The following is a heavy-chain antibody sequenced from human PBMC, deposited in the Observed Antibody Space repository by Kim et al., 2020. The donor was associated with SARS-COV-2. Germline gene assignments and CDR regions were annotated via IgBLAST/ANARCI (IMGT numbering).Heavy chain of an antibody. D-gene: IGHD5-18*01. CDR3: ARWLLYDAFDI. CDR1: GGSISSGDYY. Sequence: SETLSLTCTVSGGSISSGDYYWSWIRQPPGKGLEWIGYIYYSGSTYYNPSLKSRVTISVDTSKNQFSLKLSSVTAADTAVYYCARWLLYDAFDIWGQGTMVTVSS. CDR2: IYYSGST. V-gene: IGHV4-30-4*01. J-gene: IGHJ3*02.